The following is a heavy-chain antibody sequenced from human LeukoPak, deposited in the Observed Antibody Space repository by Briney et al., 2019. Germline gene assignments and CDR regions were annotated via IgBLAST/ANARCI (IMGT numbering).Heavy chain of an antibody. V-gene: IGHV3-7*01. CDR3: ARELYSECGGDCYSNADY. Sequence: PGGSLRLSCAASGFPFSSYSMTWVRQAPGKGLEWVANIKQDGSEKYYVDSVKGRFTISRDNAKNSLYLQMNSLRAEDTAVYYCARELYSECGGDCYSNADYWGQGTLVTVSS. CDR1: GFPFSSYS. D-gene: IGHD2-21*02. CDR2: IKQDGSEK. J-gene: IGHJ4*02.